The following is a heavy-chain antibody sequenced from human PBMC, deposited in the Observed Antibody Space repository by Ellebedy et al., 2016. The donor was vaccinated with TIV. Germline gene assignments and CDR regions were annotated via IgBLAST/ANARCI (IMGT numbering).Heavy chain of an antibody. V-gene: IGHV1-18*01. Sequence: ASVKVSCXASGYSISTYDIAWVRQAPGQGLEWMGWISAYNGNTNYAEKLQGRVSLTTDTSTSTAYMELRSLGSDDTAVYYCAAAYCGGDCYGTYYYYYGMDVWGHGTTVTVSS. CDR3: AAAYCGGDCYGTYYYYYGMDV. CDR2: ISAYNGNT. D-gene: IGHD2-21*02. CDR1: GYSISTYD. J-gene: IGHJ6*02.